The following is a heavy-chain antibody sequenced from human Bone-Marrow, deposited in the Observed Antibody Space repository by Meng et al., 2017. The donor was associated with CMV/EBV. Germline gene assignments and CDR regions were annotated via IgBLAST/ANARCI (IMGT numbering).Heavy chain of an antibody. CDR2: ISYDGSNK. CDR3: ARDGITIFGVVVNFDY. CDR1: GFTFSSYA. V-gene: IGHV3-30*04. Sequence: GESLKISCAASGFTFSSYAMHWVRQAPGKGLEWVAVISYDGSNKYYADSVKGRFTISRDNSKNTLYLQMNSLIAEDTAVYYCARDGITIFGVVVNFDYWGQGTLVTVSS. J-gene: IGHJ4*02. D-gene: IGHD3-3*01.